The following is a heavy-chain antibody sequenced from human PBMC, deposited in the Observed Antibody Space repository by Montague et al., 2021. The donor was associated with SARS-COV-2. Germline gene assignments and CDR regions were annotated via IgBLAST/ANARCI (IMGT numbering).Heavy chain of an antibody. Sequence: SETLSLTCTVSGGSISSYYWSWIRQPPGKGLEWIGSIYYGGSTNYNPSLKSRVTISVDTSKNQFSLKLSSVTAAGTAVYYCARDSHYYDSSGHFDYWGQGTLVTVSS. J-gene: IGHJ4*02. V-gene: IGHV4-59*13. D-gene: IGHD3-22*01. CDR3: ARDSHYYDSSGHFDY. CDR2: IYYGGST. CDR1: GGSISSYY.